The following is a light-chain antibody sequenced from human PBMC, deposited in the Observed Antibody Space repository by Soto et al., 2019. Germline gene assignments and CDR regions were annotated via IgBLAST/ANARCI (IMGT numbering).Light chain of an antibody. J-gene: IGKJ1*01. CDR2: AAS. CDR1: QGISTY. Sequence: DIQMTQSPSSLSASVGEIVTIICRASQGISTYLNWYQEKPGKAPKIMISAASSLQRGVPSRFSGSGSETVFTLTISSLQPEDVATYSCQQSSSTTWTLGQGTKVDIK. V-gene: IGKV1-39*01. CDR3: QQSSSTTWT.